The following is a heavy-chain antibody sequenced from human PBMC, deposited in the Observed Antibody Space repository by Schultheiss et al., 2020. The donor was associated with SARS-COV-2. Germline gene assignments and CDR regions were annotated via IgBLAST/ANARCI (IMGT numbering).Heavy chain of an antibody. CDR1: GGSISSSSYY. J-gene: IGHJ3*02. D-gene: IGHD2-15*01. CDR3: ARRAGYCSGGSCYAADAFDI. Sequence: SETLSLTCTVSGGSISSSSYYWGWIRQPPGKGLEWIGEINHSGSTNYNPSLKSRVTISVDTSKNQFSLKLSTVTAADTAVYYCARRAGYCSGGSCYAADAFDIWGQGTMVTVAS. CDR2: INHSGST. V-gene: IGHV4-39*01.